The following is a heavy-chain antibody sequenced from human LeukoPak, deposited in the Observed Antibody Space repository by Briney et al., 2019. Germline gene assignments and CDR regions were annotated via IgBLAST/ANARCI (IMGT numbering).Heavy chain of an antibody. J-gene: IGHJ4*02. CDR3: ARSRLRYFDWLLSDFDY. CDR1: GFSLSTSGVG. V-gene: IGHV2-5*01. D-gene: IGHD3-9*01. Sequence: SGPTLVNPTQTLTLTCTFSGFSLSTSGVGVSWIRQPPGKALEWLALIYWNDDKRYSPSLKSRLTITKDTSKNQVVLTMTNMDPVDTATYYCARSRLRYFDWLLSDFDYWGQGTLVTVSS. CDR2: IYWNDDK.